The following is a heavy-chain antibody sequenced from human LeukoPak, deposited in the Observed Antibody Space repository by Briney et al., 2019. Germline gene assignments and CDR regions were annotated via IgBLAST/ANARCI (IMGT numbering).Heavy chain of an antibody. D-gene: IGHD3-3*01. V-gene: IGHV1-2*02. J-gene: IGHJ4*02. CDR3: ARVIGVANPADC. CDR1: GYTFTGHY. CDR2: INPNTGGT. Sequence: GASVKVSCKASGYTFTGHYIHWVRQAPGQGLEWMGWINPNTGGTNYAQKFQGRVTMTRDTSINTAYMELNKLRSDDTAVYFCARVIGVANPADCWGQGTLVTVS.